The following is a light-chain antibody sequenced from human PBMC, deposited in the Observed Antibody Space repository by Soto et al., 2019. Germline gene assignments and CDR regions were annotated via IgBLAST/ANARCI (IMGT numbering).Light chain of an antibody. Sequence: EIVLTQSPGTLSLSPGERATLSCRASQSVSSNFLAWYQQKPGQAPRLLIYDGSNRATGIPDRFSGSESGTDFTLTISRLEPEDFAVYYCQQYDSSPRTFGQGTKVDIK. J-gene: IGKJ1*01. V-gene: IGKV3-20*01. CDR2: DGS. CDR1: QSVSSNF. CDR3: QQYDSSPRT.